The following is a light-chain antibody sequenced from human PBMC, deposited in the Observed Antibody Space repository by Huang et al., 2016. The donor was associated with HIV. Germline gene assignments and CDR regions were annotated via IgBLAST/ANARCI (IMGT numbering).Light chain of an antibody. CDR1: QNVTDS. CDR2: RAA. V-gene: IGKV3-11*01. CDR3: QERIQWPRLT. J-gene: IGKJ4*01. Sequence: EIVLTQSPATLSLSPGERATLSCRASQNVTDSLAWYRQKPGQAPSLLIYRAANRATGNPARFSGSGSGTDFTLTISSLEPEDFAIYYCQERIQWPRLTFGGGTKVEIK.